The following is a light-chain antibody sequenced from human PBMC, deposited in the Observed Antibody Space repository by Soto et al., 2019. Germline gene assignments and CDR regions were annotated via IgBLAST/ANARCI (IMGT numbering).Light chain of an antibody. Sequence: EVVMTQSPATLSVSPGERATLSCRASQSVNTNLAWYQQRPGQAPRVLIYAASTRATGIADRFSGSGSGTDFTLTISSLQHEDIGLYYCEEYNDWPRGTFGQGTKVELK. J-gene: IGKJ1*01. V-gene: IGKV3-15*01. CDR1: QSVNTN. CDR3: EEYNDWPRGT. CDR2: AAS.